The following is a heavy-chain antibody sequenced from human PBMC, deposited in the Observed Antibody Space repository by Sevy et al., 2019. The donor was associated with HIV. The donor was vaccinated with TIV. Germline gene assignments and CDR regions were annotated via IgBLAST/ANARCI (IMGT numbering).Heavy chain of an antibody. Sequence: GGSLRLSCVASGFAFSTHAMHWVRQAPDKGLEWVAVISYDGTNKNYADSVKDRFTISRDNSKNTLYLQMNSLRADDTAVYYCAREFTGGDLHLDYWGQGTLATVSS. J-gene: IGHJ4*02. CDR1: GFAFSTHA. V-gene: IGHV3-30-3*01. D-gene: IGHD2-21*02. CDR3: AREFTGGDLHLDY. CDR2: ISYDGTNK.